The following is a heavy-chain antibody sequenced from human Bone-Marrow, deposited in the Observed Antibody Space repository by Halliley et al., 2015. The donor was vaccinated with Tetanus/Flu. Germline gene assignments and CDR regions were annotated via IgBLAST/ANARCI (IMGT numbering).Heavy chain of an antibody. D-gene: IGHD5-12*01. V-gene: IGHV4-59*01. CDR2: IYSSGTS. Sequence: GVVWIGYIYSSGTSKFTPSLGNRATMSIDTSTNQFSLNIRSLTAADTAFYYCARGPMGSGYADFWGRGLLVTVSS. J-gene: IGHJ4*02. CDR3: ARGPMGSGYADF.